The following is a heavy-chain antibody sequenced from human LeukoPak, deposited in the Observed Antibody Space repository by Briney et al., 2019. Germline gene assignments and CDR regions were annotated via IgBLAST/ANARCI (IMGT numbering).Heavy chain of an antibody. D-gene: IGHD2/OR15-2a*01. CDR2: IYYSGST. Sequence: SETLSLTCTVSGGSISSYYWSWIRQPPGKGLEWIGYIYYSGSTNYNPSLKSRVTISVDTSKNQFSLKLSSVTAADTAVYYCARDRTRMSKGAFDIWGQGTMVTVSS. J-gene: IGHJ3*02. CDR1: GGSISSYY. V-gene: IGHV4-59*01. CDR3: ARDRTRMSKGAFDI.